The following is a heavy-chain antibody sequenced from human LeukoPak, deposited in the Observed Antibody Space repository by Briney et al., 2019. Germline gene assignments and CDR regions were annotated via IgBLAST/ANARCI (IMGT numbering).Heavy chain of an antibody. J-gene: IGHJ4*02. CDR1: GFTFSNAW. CDR3: TTADQEGYCSSTSCRDY. Sequence: PGGSLRLSCAASGFTFSNAWMSWVRQAPGKGLEWVGRIKSKTDGGTTDYAAPVKGRFTISRDDSKNTLYLQMNSLKTEDTAVYYCTTADQEGYCSSTSCRDYWGQGTLVTVSS. CDR2: IKSKTDGGTT. D-gene: IGHD2-2*01. V-gene: IGHV3-15*01.